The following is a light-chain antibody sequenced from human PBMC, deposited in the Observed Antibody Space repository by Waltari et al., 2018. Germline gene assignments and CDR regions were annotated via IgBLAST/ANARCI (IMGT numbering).Light chain of an antibody. J-gene: IGKJ2*01. V-gene: IGKV3-15*01. Sequence: EIEMTQSPASLSVSPGETATPTCRASHNIGPSLSWFQPRPGRAPRHLIYGASTRATGIPARFSASGSGTEFSLTISSLQSDDFAVYYCLQYNNWPYTFGQGTRLEIK. CDR3: LQYNNWPYT. CDR1: HNIGPS. CDR2: GAS.